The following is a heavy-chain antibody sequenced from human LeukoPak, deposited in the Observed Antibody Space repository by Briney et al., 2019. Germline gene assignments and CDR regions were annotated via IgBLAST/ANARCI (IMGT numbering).Heavy chain of an antibody. Sequence: PSETLSLTCTVSGGSISSGGYYWSWVRQHPGKGLEWIGYIYYSGSTYYNAPLKSRVTMSVDTSKNTFSLEVSSVTAADTAVYYCARIIVGGTFDYWGQGTLVTVSS. D-gene: IGHD1-26*01. J-gene: IGHJ4*02. V-gene: IGHV4-31*03. CDR2: IYYSGST. CDR1: GGSISSGGYY. CDR3: ARIIVGGTFDY.